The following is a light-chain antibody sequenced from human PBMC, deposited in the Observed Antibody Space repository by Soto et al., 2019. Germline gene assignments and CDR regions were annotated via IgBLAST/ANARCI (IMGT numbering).Light chain of an antibody. Sequence: DIQMTPSPSSLPASVGDRVTITCRASQGIRNDLGWYQQKPGKAPKLLIYDASNLETGVPSRFSGSGSGTDFTFTISSLQPEDIATYYCQQYDNLPRTFGQGTKVDI. CDR1: QGIRND. J-gene: IGKJ1*01. CDR3: QQYDNLPRT. CDR2: DAS. V-gene: IGKV1-33*01.